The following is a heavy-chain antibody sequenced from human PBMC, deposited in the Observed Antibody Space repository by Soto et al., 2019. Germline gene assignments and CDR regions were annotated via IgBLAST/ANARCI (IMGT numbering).Heavy chain of an antibody. CDR3: ARDVGDSGSHWFDP. V-gene: IGHV1-46*01. J-gene: IGHJ5*02. CDR1: GYIFTNYY. Sequence: QVQLVQSGAEVKKPGASVKVSCKASGYIFTNYYIHWVRQAPEQGLEWMGIINPSGSSTRYAQKFQGRVTMTRDTSSSTVYMELSSLRFEDTAVYYCARDVGDSGSHWFDPWGQGSLVTVSS. D-gene: IGHD1-26*01. CDR2: INPSGSST.